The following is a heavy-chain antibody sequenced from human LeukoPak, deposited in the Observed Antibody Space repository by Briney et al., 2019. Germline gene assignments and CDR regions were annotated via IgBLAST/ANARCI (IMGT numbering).Heavy chain of an antibody. Sequence: SETLSLTCTVSGGSISWTSYYWGWIRQPPGKGLELIGSFYYNGSTYYSPSLKSRATISAETSKNQSSLKLSSVTAADTAVFYCARHGMATIINWGQGTLVTVSS. J-gene: IGHJ4*02. CDR3: ARHGMATIIN. CDR2: FYYNGST. V-gene: IGHV4-39*01. D-gene: IGHD5-24*01. CDR1: GGSISWTSYY.